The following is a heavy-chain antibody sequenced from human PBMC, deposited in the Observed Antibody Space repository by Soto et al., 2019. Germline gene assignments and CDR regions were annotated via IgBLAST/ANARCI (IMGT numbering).Heavy chain of an antibody. D-gene: IGHD3-10*01. CDR1: GFSLSTSGMC. CDR3: ARIVSGGSGRYYPRGRYYYYGMDV. J-gene: IGHJ6*02. Sequence: SGPTLVNPTHTLTLTCAFSGFSLSTSGMCVSWIRQPPGKALEWLALIDWDDDKYYSTSLKTRLTISKDTSKNQVVLTMTKMGPVDTATYYCARIVSGGSGRYYPRGRYYYYGMDVWGQGTTVTVSS. V-gene: IGHV2-70*01. CDR2: IDWDDDK.